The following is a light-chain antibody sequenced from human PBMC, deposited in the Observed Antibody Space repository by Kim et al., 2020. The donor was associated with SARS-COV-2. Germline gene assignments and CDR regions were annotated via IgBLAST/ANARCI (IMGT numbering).Light chain of an antibody. CDR2: WAS. Sequence: RAPINCKSSQSVLYSSNNKNYLAWYQQKPEQPPKLLIYWASTRESGVPDRFSGSGSGTDFTLTISSLQAEDVAVYYCQQYYTTPYTFGQGTKLEI. J-gene: IGKJ2*01. CDR3: QQYYTTPYT. CDR1: QSVLYSSNNKNY. V-gene: IGKV4-1*01.